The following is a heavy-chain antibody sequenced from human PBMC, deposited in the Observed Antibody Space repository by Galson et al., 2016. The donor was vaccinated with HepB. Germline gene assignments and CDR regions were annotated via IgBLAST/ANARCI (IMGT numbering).Heavy chain of an antibody. J-gene: IGHJ4*02. CDR3: ATVVMVTAGYDY. V-gene: IGHV3-15*01. CDR2: IRSTRDGGTT. D-gene: IGHD2-15*01. Sequence: ALRLSCAASGFSFSKAWMTWVRQAPGKGLECVGRIRSTRDGGTTDYAAPVKGRFTISRDDSKNTVSLQMDSLKSEDTAVYYGATVVMVTAGYDYWGQGTQVTVSS. CDR1: GFSFSKAW.